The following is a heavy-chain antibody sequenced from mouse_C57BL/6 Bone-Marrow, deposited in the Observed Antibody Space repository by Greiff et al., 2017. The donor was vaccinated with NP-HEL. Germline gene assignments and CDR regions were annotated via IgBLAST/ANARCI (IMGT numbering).Heavy chain of an antibody. V-gene: IGHV1-64*01. CDR1: GYTFTSYW. D-gene: IGHD1-1*01. Sequence: VQLQQPGAELVKPGASVKLSCKASGYTFTSYWMHWVKQRPGQGLEWIGMIHPNSGSTNYNEKFKSKATLTVDKSSSTAYMQLSSLTSEDSAVYYCARRGDYYGSRQNYFDYWGQGTTLTVSS. CDR2: IHPNSGST. CDR3: ARRGDYYGSRQNYFDY. J-gene: IGHJ2*01.